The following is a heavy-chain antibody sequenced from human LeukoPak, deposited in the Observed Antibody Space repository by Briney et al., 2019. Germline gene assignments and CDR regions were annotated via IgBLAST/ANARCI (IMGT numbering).Heavy chain of an antibody. CDR1: GGTFSSYA. CDR3: ARDPGIVVVPAAMEFDY. Sequence: GASVKVSCKASGGTFSSYAISWVRQAPGQGLEWMGGIIPIFGTANYAQKFQGRVTITADKSTSTAYMELSSLRSEDTAVYYCARDPGIVVVPAAMEFDYWGQGTLVTVSS. D-gene: IGHD2-2*01. CDR2: IIPIFGTA. V-gene: IGHV1-69*06. J-gene: IGHJ4*02.